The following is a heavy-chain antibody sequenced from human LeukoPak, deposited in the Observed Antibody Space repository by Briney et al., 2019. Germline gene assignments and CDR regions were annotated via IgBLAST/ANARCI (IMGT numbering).Heavy chain of an antibody. V-gene: IGHV4-39*01. Sequence: SETLSLTCTVSGGSISSSSYYWGWIRQPPGKGLEWIGSIYYSGSTYYNPSLKSRVTISVDTSKNQFSLKLSSVTAADTAVYYCARAWRYYYDSSGPLPPPLAFDIWGQGTMVTVSS. J-gene: IGHJ3*02. CDR2: IYYSGST. CDR1: GGSISSSSYY. CDR3: ARAWRYYYDSSGPLPPPLAFDI. D-gene: IGHD3-22*01.